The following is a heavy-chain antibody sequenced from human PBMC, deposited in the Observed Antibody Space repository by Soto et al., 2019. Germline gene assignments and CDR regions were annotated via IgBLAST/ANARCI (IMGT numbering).Heavy chain of an antibody. CDR1: GYSFTTYW. D-gene: IGHD4-4*01. J-gene: IGHJ6*02. V-gene: IGHV5-10-1*01. CDR2: IDPGGSDI. CDR3: ARLGHDYSNSGMDV. Sequence: GESLKISCSASGYSFTTYWINWVRQMPGKGLEWMGKIDPGGSDITYSSSFQGHVTISADKSITTAYLQWSSLKVSDTAIYYCARLGHDYSNSGMDVWGQGTTVTV.